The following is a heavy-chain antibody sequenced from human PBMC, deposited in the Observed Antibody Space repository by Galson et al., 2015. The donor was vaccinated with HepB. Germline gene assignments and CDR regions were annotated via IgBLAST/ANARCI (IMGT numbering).Heavy chain of an antibody. CDR3: ERAIYCSHVGGYMRRIFTAYNGVDV. D-gene: IGHD2-15*01. CDR1: GFDFSSYV. V-gene: IGHV3-30*04. Sequence: SLRLSCAASGFDFSSYVMHWVRQAPGKGLEWVALISYDGINKYYAYSVKGRFTISRDNYENTLYLQMNSLRAEDTALDFCERAIYCSHVGGYMRRIFTAYNGVDVWGQGTTVTVS. J-gene: IGHJ6*02. CDR2: ISYDGINK.